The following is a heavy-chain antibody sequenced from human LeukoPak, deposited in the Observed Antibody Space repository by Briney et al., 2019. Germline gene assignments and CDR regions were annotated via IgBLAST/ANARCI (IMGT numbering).Heavy chain of an antibody. D-gene: IGHD3-22*01. Sequence: ASVKVSCKASGYTFTSYYMHWVRQAPGQGLEWMGIINPSGGSTSYARKFQGRVTMTRDMSTSTVYMELSSLRSEDTAVYYCARAPGDDSSGYYHTVFDYWGQGTLVTVSS. CDR2: INPSGGST. V-gene: IGHV1-46*01. CDR3: ARAPGDDSSGYYHTVFDY. CDR1: GYTFTSYY. J-gene: IGHJ4*02.